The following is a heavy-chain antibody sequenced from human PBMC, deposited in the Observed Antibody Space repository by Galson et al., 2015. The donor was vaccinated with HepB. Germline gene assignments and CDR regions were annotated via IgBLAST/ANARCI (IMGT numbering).Heavy chain of an antibody. CDR3: AKDNFKYIVVVPAASTPQFDP. CDR2: ISYDGSNK. Sequence: SLRLSCAASGFTFSSYGMHWVRQAPGKGLEWVAVISYDGSNKYYADSVKGRFTISRDNSKNTLYLQMNSLRAEDTAVYYCAKDNFKYIVVVPAASTPQFDPWGQGTLVTVSS. J-gene: IGHJ5*02. D-gene: IGHD2-2*01. V-gene: IGHV3-30*18. CDR1: GFTFSSYG.